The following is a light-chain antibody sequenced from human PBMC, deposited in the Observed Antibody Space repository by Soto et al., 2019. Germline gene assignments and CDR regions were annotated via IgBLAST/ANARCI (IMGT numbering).Light chain of an antibody. J-gene: IGLJ2*01. Sequence: SYELTQPPSVSVSLGQMARITCSGEALPKKYAYWYQQKPGQFPVVVIYKDSERPSGIPERFSGSSSGTIVTLTISGVQAEDEADYYCLSADSSGTYVVFGGGTKLTVL. CDR3: LSADSSGTYVV. CDR1: ALPKKY. CDR2: KDS. V-gene: IGLV3-16*01.